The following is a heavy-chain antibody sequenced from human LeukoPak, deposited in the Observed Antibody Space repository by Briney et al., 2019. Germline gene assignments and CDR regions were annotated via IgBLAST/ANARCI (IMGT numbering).Heavy chain of an antibody. CDR3: ARESGYAVGDF. Sequence: GGSLRLSCTASGFTFCDYAMSWVRQAPGKGLEWASVIYNDGRTYYADSVKGRFIISKDISKNTLYLQMNNLRADDTAVYYCARESGYAVGDFWGRGTLVTVSS. D-gene: IGHD5-12*01. CDR1: GFTFCDYA. CDR2: IYNDGRT. V-gene: IGHV3-53*01. J-gene: IGHJ4*02.